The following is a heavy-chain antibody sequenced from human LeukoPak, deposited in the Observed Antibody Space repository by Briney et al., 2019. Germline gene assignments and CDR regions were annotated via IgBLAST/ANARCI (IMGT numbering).Heavy chain of an antibody. CDR1: GGSFSGYY. Sequence: SETLSLTCAVYGGSFSGYYWSWIRQPPGKGLEWIGEINHSGRTNYNPSLKSRVTISVDTSKNQFSLKLSSVTAADTAVYYCARGPMVRLPVYAIDNWFDPWGQGTLVTVSS. J-gene: IGHJ5*02. V-gene: IGHV4-34*01. D-gene: IGHD2-8*01. CDR2: INHSGRT. CDR3: ARGPMVRLPVYAIDNWFDP.